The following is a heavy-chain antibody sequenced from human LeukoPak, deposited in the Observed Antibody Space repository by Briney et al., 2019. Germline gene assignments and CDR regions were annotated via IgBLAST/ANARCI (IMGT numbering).Heavy chain of an antibody. D-gene: IGHD3-10*01. J-gene: IGHJ6*03. V-gene: IGHV7-4-1*02. Sequence: GASVKVSCKASGYSLTSYALNWVRQAPGQGFEWMGWINTNTGNPTYAQGFTGRFVFSLDTSVSTAHLQISSLKAEDTAVYFCARGRGASSGSGSHGTTSSYYMDAWGKGTTVTVSS. CDR3: ARGRGASSGSGSHGTTSSYYMDA. CDR1: GYSLTSYA. CDR2: INTNTGNP.